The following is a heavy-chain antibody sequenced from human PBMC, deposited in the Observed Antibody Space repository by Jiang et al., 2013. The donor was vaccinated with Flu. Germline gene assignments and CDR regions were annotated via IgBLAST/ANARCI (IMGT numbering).Heavy chain of an antibody. Sequence: SGAEVKKPGESLKISCKGSGYSFTSYWIGWVRQMPGKGLEWMGIIYPGDSDTRYSPSFQGQVTISADKSISTAYLQWSSLKASDTAMYYCARRPYEYYYDSSGSRPNDAFDIWGQGTMVTVSS. CDR3: ARRPYEYYYDSSGSRPNDAFDI. V-gene: IGHV5-51*03. D-gene: IGHD3-22*01. J-gene: IGHJ3*02. CDR1: GYSFTSYW. CDR2: IYPGDSDT.